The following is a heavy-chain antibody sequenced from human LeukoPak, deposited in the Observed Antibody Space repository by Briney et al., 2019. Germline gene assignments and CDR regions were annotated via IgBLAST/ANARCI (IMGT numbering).Heavy chain of an antibody. CDR1: GFTFSSYE. CDR3: ADFVIAMILGV. V-gene: IGHV3-48*03. CDR2: ISSSGSTI. Sequence: PGGSLRLSCAASGFTFSSYEMNWVRQAPGKGLEWVSYISSSGSTIYYADSVKGRFTISRDNSKNPLYLQLNSLRAEEPAVNYCADFVIAMILGVWGKGTTVTISS. J-gene: IGHJ6*04. D-gene: IGHD3-22*01.